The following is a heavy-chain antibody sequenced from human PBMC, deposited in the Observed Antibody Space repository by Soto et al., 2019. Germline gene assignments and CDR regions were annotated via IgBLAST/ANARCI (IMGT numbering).Heavy chain of an antibody. CDR1: GFTFSNAW. D-gene: IGHD6-19*01. J-gene: IGHJ4*02. CDR2: IKSKIDGGTT. CDR3: NWLVNY. V-gene: IGHV3-15*01. Sequence: EVQLVESGGGLVKPGGSLRLSCAASGFTFSNAWMSWVRQAPGKGLEWVGRIKSKIDGGTTDYAAPVKGRFTISRDDSKNTLYLQMNSLKTEDTAVYYCNWLVNYWGQGTLVTVSS.